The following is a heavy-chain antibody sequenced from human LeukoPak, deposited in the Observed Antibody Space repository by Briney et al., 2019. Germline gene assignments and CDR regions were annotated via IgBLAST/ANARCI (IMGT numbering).Heavy chain of an antibody. V-gene: IGHV3-30-3*01. J-gene: IGHJ6*02. D-gene: IGHD2-21*02. CDR2: ISYDGSNK. Sequence: GGSLRLSCAASGFTFSSYVMHWVRQAPGKGLEWVAVISYDGSNKYYADSVKGRFIISRDNSKNTLYLQMNSLRAEDTAVYYCARVVTPGYYYYGMDVWGQGTTVTVSS. CDR3: ARVVTPGYYYYGMDV. CDR1: GFTFSSYV.